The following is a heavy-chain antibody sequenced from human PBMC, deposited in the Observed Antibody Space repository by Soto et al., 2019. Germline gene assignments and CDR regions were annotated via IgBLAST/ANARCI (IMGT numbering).Heavy chain of an antibody. CDR2: ISVFNGNT. V-gene: IGHV1-18*01. CDR3: ARGGGNYGAFDI. D-gene: IGHD1-7*01. J-gene: IGHJ3*02. CDR1: GYTFTSYG. Sequence: ASVKVSCKASGYTFTSYGISWVRQAPGQGLEWMGWISVFNGNTNYAQKLQGRVTMTTETSTSTAYMEQRSLRSDGTAVYFCARGGGNYGAFDIWGQGTMVTVSS.